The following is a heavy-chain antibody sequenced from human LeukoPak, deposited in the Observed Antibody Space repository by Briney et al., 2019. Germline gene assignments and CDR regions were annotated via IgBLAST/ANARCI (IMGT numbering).Heavy chain of an antibody. CDR2: INPSGGST. Sequence: ASVKVSCKASGYTFTSYYMHWVRQAPGQGLEWMGIINPSGGSTSYAQKFQGRVTITRNTSISTAYMELSSLRSEDTAVYYCARGHTSGSYYFDYYYYYYMDVWGKGTTVTVSS. D-gene: IGHD1-26*01. J-gene: IGHJ6*03. CDR3: ARGHTSGSYYFDYYYYYYMDV. V-gene: IGHV1-46*01. CDR1: GYTFTSYY.